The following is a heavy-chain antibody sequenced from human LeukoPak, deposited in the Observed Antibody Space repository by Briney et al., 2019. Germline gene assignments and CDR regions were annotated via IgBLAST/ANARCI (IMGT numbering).Heavy chain of an antibody. CDR3: AREILGGFNPGAY. J-gene: IGHJ4*02. CDR1: LDSTTSDF. V-gene: IGHV4-59*12. Sequence: PSQTLSLTCTVSLDSTTSDFWSWVRQPPGKGLEWIGEIHRSGSPNYNPSLQSRVTISIDRSRNQIVLELSSVTAADTAVYYCAREILGGFNPGAYWGQGTLVTVSS. CDR2: IHRSGSP. D-gene: IGHD1-14*01.